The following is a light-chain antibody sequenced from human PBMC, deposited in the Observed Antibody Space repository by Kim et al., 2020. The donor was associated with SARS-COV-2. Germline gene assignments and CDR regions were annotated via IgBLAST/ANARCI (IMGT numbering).Light chain of an antibody. V-gene: IGLV3-1*01. Sequence: SYGLTQPPSVSVSPGQTASITCSGDKLGDKYACWYQQKPGQSPVLVIYQDSKRPSGIPERFSGSNSGNTATLTISRTQAIDEADYYCQAWYSSTAVVFGGGTQLTVL. CDR1: KLGDKY. CDR2: QDS. J-gene: IGLJ2*01. CDR3: QAWYSSTAVV.